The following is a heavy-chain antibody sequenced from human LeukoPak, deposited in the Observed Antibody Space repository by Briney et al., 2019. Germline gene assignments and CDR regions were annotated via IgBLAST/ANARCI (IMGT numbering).Heavy chain of an antibody. V-gene: IGHV3-9*03. CDR3: AKTQGGRQWLTGGLDY. J-gene: IGHJ4*02. CDR1: GFTFDDYA. CDR2: ISWNSGSI. D-gene: IGHD6-19*01. Sequence: PGGSLRLSCTASGFTFDDYAMHWVRQAPGKGLEWVSGISWNSGSIGYADSVKGRFTISRDNAKNSLYLQMDSLRAEDMALYYCAKTQGGRQWLTGGLDYWGQGTLVTVSS.